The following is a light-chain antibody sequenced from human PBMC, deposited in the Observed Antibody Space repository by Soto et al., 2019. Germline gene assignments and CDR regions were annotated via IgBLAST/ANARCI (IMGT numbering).Light chain of an antibody. Sequence: QSVLTRPPSVSAAPGQKVTISFSGSSSNIGGNSVSWYQQLPGTAPKLLIYDDNKQPSGIPDRFSGSKSGTSATLGITGFQTGDEADYYCGSWDSSLSAYVFGTGTKVTVL. CDR3: GSWDSSLSAYV. CDR1: SSNIGGNS. J-gene: IGLJ1*01. V-gene: IGLV1-51*01. CDR2: DDN.